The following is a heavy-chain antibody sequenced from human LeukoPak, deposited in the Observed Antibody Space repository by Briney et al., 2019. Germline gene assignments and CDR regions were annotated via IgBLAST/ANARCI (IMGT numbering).Heavy chain of an antibody. CDR2: IYYSGST. Sequence: SETLSLTCTVSGGSISSSSYYWGWIRQPPGKGLEWIGYIYYSGSTNYNPSLKSRVTISVDTSKNQFSLKLSSVTAADTAVYYCARTPITMIPSLYYYGMDVWGQGTTVTVS. J-gene: IGHJ6*02. D-gene: IGHD3-22*01. CDR3: ARTPITMIPSLYYYGMDV. CDR1: GGSISSSSYY. V-gene: IGHV4-61*05.